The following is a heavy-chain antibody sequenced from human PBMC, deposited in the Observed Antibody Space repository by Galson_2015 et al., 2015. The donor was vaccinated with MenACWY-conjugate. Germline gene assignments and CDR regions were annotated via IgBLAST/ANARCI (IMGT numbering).Heavy chain of an antibody. J-gene: IGHJ3*02. V-gene: IGHV3-7*03. CDR3: ARDPSPKYGSYWYDGFDI. CDR1: GFDFSNSW. Sequence: SLRLSCAASGFDFSNSWLTWVRQAPGKGLEWVANIKRDGSVSHYVDSVTGRFIISRDNAKNSLYLQMNSLTADDTAVYYCARDPSPKYGSYWYDGFDIWGQGTMVIVSA. D-gene: IGHD6-19*01. CDR2: IKRDGSVS.